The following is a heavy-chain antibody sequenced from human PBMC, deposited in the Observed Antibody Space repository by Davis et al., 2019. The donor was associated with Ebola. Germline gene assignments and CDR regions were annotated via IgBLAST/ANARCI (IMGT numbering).Heavy chain of an antibody. D-gene: IGHD6-13*01. Sequence: PSETLSLTCAVYGGSFSGYYWSWIRQPPGKGLEWIGEINHSGSTNYNPSLKSRVTISVDTSKNQFSLKLSSVTAADTAVYYCARCRRAAAGIRSGWFDPWGQGTLVTVSS. V-gene: IGHV4-34*01. CDR2: INHSGST. J-gene: IGHJ5*02. CDR3: ARCRRAAAGIRSGWFDP. CDR1: GGSFSGYY.